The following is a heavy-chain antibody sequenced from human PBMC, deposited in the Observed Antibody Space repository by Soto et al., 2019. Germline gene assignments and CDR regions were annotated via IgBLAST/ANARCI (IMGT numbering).Heavy chain of an antibody. CDR1: GESIVDLPY. CDR3: ARSQFGSFYRKYFDS. CDR2: IYHSDTT. D-gene: IGHD1-26*01. J-gene: IGHJ4*02. V-gene: IGHV4-59*11. Sequence: QVQLQESGPGLVKPSGTLSLTCSVSGESIVDLPYWNWIRQSPGQGLEWLGHIYHSDTTTYNPSFKSRVSMSVDTSKNQFSLTLNSVTTANTAVYYCARSQFGSFYRKYFDSWGPGIRVAVSS.